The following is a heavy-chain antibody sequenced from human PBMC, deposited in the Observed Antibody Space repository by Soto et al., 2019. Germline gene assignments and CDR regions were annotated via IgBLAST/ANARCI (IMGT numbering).Heavy chain of an antibody. Sequence: PGGSLRLSCGASGFSFSSYGMAWVRQAPGKGLEWLSAIRGSGGSTYYADSVQGRFTISRDNSKNTLYLQMNSLRADDTAVYYCARVAITMIVVHLDYWGQGTLVTVSS. J-gene: IGHJ4*02. CDR2: IRGSGGST. V-gene: IGHV3-23*01. CDR1: GFSFSSYG. CDR3: ARVAITMIVVHLDY. D-gene: IGHD3-22*01.